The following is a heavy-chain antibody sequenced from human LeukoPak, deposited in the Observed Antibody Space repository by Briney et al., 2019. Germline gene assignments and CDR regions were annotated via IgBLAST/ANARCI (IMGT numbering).Heavy chain of an antibody. D-gene: IGHD6-6*01. J-gene: IGHJ5*02. CDR2: IYYTGST. V-gene: IGHV4-59*01. CDR3: ARVITSSSSPEDWFDP. CDR1: GGSISNYY. Sequence: SETLSLTCTVSGGSISNYYWNWIRQSPGKGLEWIGSIYYTGSTNYNPSLKSRVTISVDTSKTQFSLKLSSVTAADTAVYYCARVITSSSSPEDWFDPWGQGTLVTVSS.